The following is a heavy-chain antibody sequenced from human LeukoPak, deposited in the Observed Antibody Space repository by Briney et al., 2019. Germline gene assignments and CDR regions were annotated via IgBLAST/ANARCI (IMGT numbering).Heavy chain of an antibody. Sequence: ASVRVSCKASGYTFTDYYIRWVRQAPGQGLEWMGWVNPNGGGTKYAQKFQGRVTMTRDTSISTAYMDLSRLRFDDTAVYYCARGGPDHGFDYWGQGTLVTVSS. CDR1: GYTFTDYY. CDR2: VNPNGGGT. CDR3: ARGGPDHGFDY. J-gene: IGHJ4*02. V-gene: IGHV1-2*02. D-gene: IGHD1-14*01.